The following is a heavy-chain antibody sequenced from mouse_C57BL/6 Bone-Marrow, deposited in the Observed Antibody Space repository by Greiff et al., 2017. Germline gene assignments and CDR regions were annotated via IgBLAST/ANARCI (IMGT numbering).Heavy chain of an antibody. CDR1: GYTFTSYG. D-gene: IGHD1-1*01. J-gene: IGHJ1*03. Sequence: QVQLKQSGAELARPGASVKLSCKASGYTFTSYGISWVKQRTGQGLEWIGEIYPRSGNTYYNEKVKGKATLTADKSSSTAYMELRSLTSEDSAVYFCAREFITTVVANWYFDVWGTGTTVTVSS. CDR2: IYPRSGNT. CDR3: AREFITTVVANWYFDV. V-gene: IGHV1-81*01.